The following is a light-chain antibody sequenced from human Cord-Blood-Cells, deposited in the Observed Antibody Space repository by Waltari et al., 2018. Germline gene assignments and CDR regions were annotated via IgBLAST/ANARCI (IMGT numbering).Light chain of an antibody. CDR2: GNS. CDR3: QAYDSSLSGVV. CDR1: SSNIGAGYD. Sequence: QSVLTQPPSVSGAPGQRVTISCTGSSSNIGAGYDVHWYQQLPGTAPKLLIYGNSNRPSGVADRFSGSKSGTSAALAVTGLQAEDEADYYGQAYDSSLSGVVFGGGTKLTVL. V-gene: IGLV1-40*01. J-gene: IGLJ2*01.